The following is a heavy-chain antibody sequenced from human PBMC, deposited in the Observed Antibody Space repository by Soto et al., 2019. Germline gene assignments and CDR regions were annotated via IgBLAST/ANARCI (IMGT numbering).Heavy chain of an antibody. CDR2: IYYSGST. J-gene: IGHJ4*02. Sequence: SETLSLTCTFSGGSISSSSYYLGWIRQPPGKGLEWIGSIYYSGSTYYNPSLKSRVTISVDTSKNQFSLKLSSVTAADTAVYYCARPSAGTFDYWGQGTLVTVSS. D-gene: IGHD6-19*01. CDR3: ARPSAGTFDY. CDR1: GGSISSSSYY. V-gene: IGHV4-39*01.